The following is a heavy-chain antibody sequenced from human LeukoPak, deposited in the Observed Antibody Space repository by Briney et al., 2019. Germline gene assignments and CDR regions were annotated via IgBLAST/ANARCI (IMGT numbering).Heavy chain of an antibody. V-gene: IGHV4-4*07. CDR1: GGSISSYY. J-gene: IGHJ5*02. D-gene: IGHD5-18*01. CDR2: IYTSGST. CDR3: ARGGYSYGYHWFDP. Sequence: PSETLSLTCTVSGGSISSYYWSWLRQPAGKGLEWIGRIYTSGSTNYNPSLKSRVTMSVDTSKNQFSLKLSSVTAADTAVYYCARGGYSYGYHWFDPWGQGTLVTVSS.